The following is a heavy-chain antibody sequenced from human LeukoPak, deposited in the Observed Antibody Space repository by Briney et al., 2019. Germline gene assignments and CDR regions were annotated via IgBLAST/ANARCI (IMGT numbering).Heavy chain of an antibody. CDR2: IYTSGST. V-gene: IGHV4-61*02. D-gene: IGHD2-2*01. CDR1: GGFISSGSYY. J-gene: IGHJ6*03. Sequence: PSETLSLTCTVSGGFISSGSYYWSWIRQPAGKGLEWIGRIYTSGSTNYNPSLKSRVTISVDTSKNQFSLKLSSVTAADTAVYYCARGIHCSSTSCYPYYYYMDVWGKGTTVTVSS. CDR3: ARGIHCSSTSCYPYYYYMDV.